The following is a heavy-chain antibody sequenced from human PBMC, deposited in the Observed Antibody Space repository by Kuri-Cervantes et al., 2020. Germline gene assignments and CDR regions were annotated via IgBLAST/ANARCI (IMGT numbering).Heavy chain of an antibody. V-gene: IGHV3-9*01. CDR3: VFSTESSSDY. CDR2: ISWNSGSI. CDR1: GFTFDDYA. D-gene: IGHD2/OR15-2a*01. J-gene: IGHJ4*02. Sequence: SLKISCAASGFTFDDYAMHWVRQAPGKGLEWVSGISWNSGSIGYADSVKGRFTISRDTARKTLYLQMHSLRVDDTATYYCVFSTESSSDYWGQGARVTVSS.